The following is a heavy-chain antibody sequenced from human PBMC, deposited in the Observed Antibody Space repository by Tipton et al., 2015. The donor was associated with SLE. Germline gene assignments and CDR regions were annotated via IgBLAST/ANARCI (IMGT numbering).Heavy chain of an antibody. CDR2: IYYSGST. V-gene: IGHV4-59*01. CDR3: AREGGSYTDYGY. D-gene: IGHD1-26*01. Sequence: TLSLTCTVSGGSISRYYWRWLRQPPGKGLEWIGYIYYSGSTNYNPSLKSRVTISVDTSKNQFSLKLSSVTAADTAVYYCAREGGSYTDYGYWRQGTRVTASS. J-gene: IGHJ4*02. CDR1: GGSISRYY.